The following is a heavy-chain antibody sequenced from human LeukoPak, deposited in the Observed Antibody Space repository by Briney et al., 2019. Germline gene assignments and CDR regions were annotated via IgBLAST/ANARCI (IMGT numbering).Heavy chain of an antibody. J-gene: IGHJ4*02. CDR2: ISTTGDTI. CDR1: GFTFSSYA. V-gene: IGHV3-23*01. CDR3: AKLSEPD. Sequence: PGGSLRLSCAASGFTFSSYAMNWVRQPPGKGLEWVSSISTTGDTIYYADSVKGRFTISRDNSKNTLYLQMNSLRVEDTAIYCCAKLSEPDWGQGSLVTVSS.